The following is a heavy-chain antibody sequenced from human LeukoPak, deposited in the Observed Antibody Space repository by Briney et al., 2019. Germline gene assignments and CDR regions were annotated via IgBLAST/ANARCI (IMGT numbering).Heavy chain of an antibody. V-gene: IGHV3-23*01. D-gene: IGHD5-24*01. CDR1: GFTFSTYG. CDR3: AKAVGDGYNYGPFDS. Sequence: GGSLRLSCVASGFTFSTYGMIWVRQAPGKGPEWVSLVSNSGDTTNYADSVKGRFTISRDNSKNTLYLQMDSLRAEDTAVYYCAKAVGDGYNYGPFDSWGQGTLVTVSS. CDR2: VSNSGDTT. J-gene: IGHJ4*02.